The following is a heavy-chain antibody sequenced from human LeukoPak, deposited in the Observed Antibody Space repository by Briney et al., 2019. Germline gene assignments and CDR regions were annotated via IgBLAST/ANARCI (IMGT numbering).Heavy chain of an antibody. CDR1: GFTFSSYA. D-gene: IGHD5-12*01. CDR3: AKDDSYSGYVY. V-gene: IGHV3-23*01. Sequence: GGSLRLSCAASGFTFSSYATSWVRQAPGKGLEWVSAISGSGGSTYYADSVKGRFTISRDNSKNTLYLQMNSLRAEDTAVYYCAKDDSYSGYVYWGQGTLVTVSS. J-gene: IGHJ4*02. CDR2: ISGSGGST.